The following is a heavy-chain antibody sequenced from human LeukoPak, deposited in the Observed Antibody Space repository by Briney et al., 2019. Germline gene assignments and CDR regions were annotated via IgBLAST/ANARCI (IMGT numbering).Heavy chain of an antibody. D-gene: IGHD2-2*01. CDR2: IRSKANSYAT. Sequence: PGGSLKLSCAASGFTFSGSAMHWVPQASGKGLEWVGRIRSKANSYATAYAASVKGRFTISRDDSKNTAYLQRNSLKTEDTAVFFCTRLSTSFKIDYWGQGTLVTVSS. V-gene: IGHV3-73*01. CDR3: TRLSTSFKIDY. CDR1: GFTFSGSA. J-gene: IGHJ4*02.